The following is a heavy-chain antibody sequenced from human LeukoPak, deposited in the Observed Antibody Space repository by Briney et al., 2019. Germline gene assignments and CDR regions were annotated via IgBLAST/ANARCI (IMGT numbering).Heavy chain of an antibody. CDR1: GFTFSSYS. V-gene: IGHV3-21*01. CDR2: ISSSSSYI. Sequence: GGSLRLSCAASGFTFSSYSMNWVRQAPGKGLEWVSSISSSSSYIYYADSVKGRFTISRDNAKNSLYLQMNSLRAEDTAVYYCARGMLLGRFDPWGQGILVTVSS. D-gene: IGHD2-15*01. J-gene: IGHJ5*02. CDR3: ARGMLLGRFDP.